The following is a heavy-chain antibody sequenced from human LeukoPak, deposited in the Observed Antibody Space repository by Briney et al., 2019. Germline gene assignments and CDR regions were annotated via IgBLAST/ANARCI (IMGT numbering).Heavy chain of an antibody. V-gene: IGHV3-53*04. CDR2: IYSGGST. J-gene: IGHJ3*02. CDR1: GFTFGNSA. CDR3: ASSTILALGVYAFDI. D-gene: IGHD3-9*01. Sequence: PGGSLRLSCEASGFTFGNSAMAWVRQAPGKGLEWVSVIYSGGSTYYADSVKGRFTISRHNSKNTLYLQMNSLRAEDTAVYYCASSTILALGVYAFDIWGQGTMVTVSS.